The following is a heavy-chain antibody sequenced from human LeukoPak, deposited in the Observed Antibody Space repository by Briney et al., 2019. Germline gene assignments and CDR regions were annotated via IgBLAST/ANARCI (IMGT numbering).Heavy chain of an antibody. J-gene: IGHJ4*02. Sequence: ASVKVSCTASGYTFTGYYMHWVRQAPGQGLEWMVWINPNSGGTNYVQKFQGRVTMTRDTSISTAYMELSRLRSDDTAVYYCARGRPSGWTHYFDSWGQGTLVTVSS. V-gene: IGHV1-2*02. D-gene: IGHD6-19*01. CDR3: ARGRPSGWTHYFDS. CDR2: INPNSGGT. CDR1: GYTFTGYY.